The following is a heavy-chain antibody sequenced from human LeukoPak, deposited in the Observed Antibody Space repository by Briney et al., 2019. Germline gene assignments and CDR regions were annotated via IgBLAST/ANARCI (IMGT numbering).Heavy chain of an antibody. V-gene: IGHV4-4*07. Sequence: SETLSLTCTVSGGSINSYYWSWIRQPAGKGLEWIGRIHSSGSTSYSPSLKSRVTISVDTSKNQFSLKLSSVTAADTAVYYCARDGSTVTTLWFDPWGQGTLVTVSS. D-gene: IGHD4-17*01. J-gene: IGHJ5*02. CDR1: GGSINSYY. CDR3: ARDGSTVTTLWFDP. CDR2: IHSSGST.